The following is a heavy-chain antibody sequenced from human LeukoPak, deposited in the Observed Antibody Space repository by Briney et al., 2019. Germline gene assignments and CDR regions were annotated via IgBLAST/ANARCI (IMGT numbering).Heavy chain of an antibody. D-gene: IGHD3-16*01. CDR1: GFTFSSYA. CDR2: ISGGGVTT. V-gene: IGHV3-23*01. CDR3: ARNQQLGGHSYYYYGMDA. J-gene: IGHJ6*02. Sequence: PGGSLRLSCAASGFTFSSYAMSWVRQAPGKGLEWVSGISGGGVTTYYADSVKGRFTISRDNSKNTLYLQMNSLRADDTAIYYCARNQQLGGHSYYYYGMDAWGQGTTVTVSS.